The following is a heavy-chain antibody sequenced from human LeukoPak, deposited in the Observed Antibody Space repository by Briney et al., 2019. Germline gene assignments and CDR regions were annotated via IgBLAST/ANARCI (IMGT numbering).Heavy chain of an antibody. CDR1: GGSFSSYY. CDR3: AREGYYYDSSGYSNWFDP. Sequence: SETLSLTCAVYGGSFSSYYWSWIRQPPGKGLEWIGYIYYSGSTNYNPSLKSRVTISVDTSKNQFSLKLSSVTAADTAVYYCAREGYYYDSSGYSNWFDPWGQGTLVTVSS. V-gene: IGHV4-59*01. J-gene: IGHJ5*02. D-gene: IGHD3-22*01. CDR2: IYYSGST.